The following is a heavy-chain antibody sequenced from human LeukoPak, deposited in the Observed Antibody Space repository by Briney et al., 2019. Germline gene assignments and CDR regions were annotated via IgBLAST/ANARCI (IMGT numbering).Heavy chain of an antibody. CDR2: IRDDGSNK. CDR1: GFTFNNYG. V-gene: IGHV3-30*02. Sequence: GGSLRLSCAASGFTFNNYGMHWVRQAPGKGLEWVAFIRDDGSNKYYADSVKGRFTISRDNSKNTLYVQMNSLRAEDTAVFYCTFGSNYFDYWGQGTLATVSS. D-gene: IGHD3-16*01. J-gene: IGHJ4*02. CDR3: TFGSNYFDY.